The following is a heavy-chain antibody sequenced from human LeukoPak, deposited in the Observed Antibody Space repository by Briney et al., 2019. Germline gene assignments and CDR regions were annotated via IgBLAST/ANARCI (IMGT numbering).Heavy chain of an antibody. CDR3: ARAEEYYDFWSGYYRSSWFDP. D-gene: IGHD3-3*01. Sequence: SETLSLTCTVSGGSISSYYWSWIRQPAGKGLEWIGRIYTSGSTNYNPSLKSRVTTSVDTSKNQFSLKLSSVTAADTAVYYCARAEEYYDFWSGYYRSSWFDPWGQGTLVTVSS. CDR2: IYTSGST. J-gene: IGHJ5*02. V-gene: IGHV4-4*07. CDR1: GGSISSYY.